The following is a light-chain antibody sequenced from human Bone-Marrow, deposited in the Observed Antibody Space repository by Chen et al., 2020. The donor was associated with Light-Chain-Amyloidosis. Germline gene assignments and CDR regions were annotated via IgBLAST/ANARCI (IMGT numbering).Light chain of an antibody. CDR3: QQYNNWPLP. V-gene: IGKV3-15*01. CDR1: QSIRGN. J-gene: IGKJ1*01. CDR2: GAS. Sequence: VLTQSPVALSVSPGDTATLPCRASQSIRGNLAWYQQRPGQAPRLLIYGASARATGIPARFSGSGFETDFTLTISTIQSEDFAVYYCQQYNNWPLPFGQGTRVDIK.